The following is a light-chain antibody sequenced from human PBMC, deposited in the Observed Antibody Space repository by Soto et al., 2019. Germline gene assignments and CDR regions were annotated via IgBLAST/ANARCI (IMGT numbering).Light chain of an antibody. CDR2: EAS. CDR3: QQRSNWPPPIT. V-gene: IGKV3-11*01. CDR1: ESVDGY. Sequence: EIVLRQSPDTLSLSPGERATLFCSASESVDGYLAWYQQKPGQAPRLVIYEASNRATGIPARFSGSGSGTDFTLTISSLEPEDFGTYYCQQRSNWPPPITFGQGTRLEIK. J-gene: IGKJ5*01.